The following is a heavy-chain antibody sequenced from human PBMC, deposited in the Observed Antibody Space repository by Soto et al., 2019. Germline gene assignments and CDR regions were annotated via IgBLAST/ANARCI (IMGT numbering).Heavy chain of an antibody. CDR2: LNPYNCAT. CDR1: GYPFNDNH. V-gene: IGHV1-2*04. D-gene: IGHD4-4*01. Sequence: QVHLVQSGAEVKRPGASVKVSCKASGYPFNDNHIHWIRQAPGQGLEWMGWLNPYNCATKYASKFQGWVTLTRDTSITTSYMELNGLKSDDTAIYSCATARRGTVRLLADWGQGTRVTVSS. CDR3: ATARRGTVRLLAD. J-gene: IGHJ1*01.